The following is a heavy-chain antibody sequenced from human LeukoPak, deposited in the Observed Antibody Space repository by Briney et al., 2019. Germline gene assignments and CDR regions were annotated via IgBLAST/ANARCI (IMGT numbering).Heavy chain of an antibody. CDR2: ISSNGGST. CDR3: ANKDSSSWDFDY. CDR1: GFTFSSYA. V-gene: IGHV3-64*01. D-gene: IGHD6-13*01. Sequence: PGGSLRLSCAASGFTFSSYAMHWVRQAPGKGLEYVSAISSNGGSTYYANSVKGRFTISRDNSKNTLYLQMNSLRAEDTAVYYCANKDSSSWDFDYWGQGTLVTVSS. J-gene: IGHJ4*02.